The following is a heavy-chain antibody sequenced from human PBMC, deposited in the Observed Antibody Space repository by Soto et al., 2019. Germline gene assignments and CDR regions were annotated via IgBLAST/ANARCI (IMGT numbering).Heavy chain of an antibody. Sequence: EVQLLDSGGGLVQPGGSLRLSCAASGFTFITYAMSWVRQAPGKGLEWVSIISGSGGSTYYPDSVKGRFTISRDNSKNTLYLQMNSLRADDTAVYYCAKLPAAQSYFDFWGQGTLVTVSS. J-gene: IGHJ4*02. CDR1: GFTFITYA. V-gene: IGHV3-23*01. CDR3: AKLPAAQSYFDF. D-gene: IGHD2-2*01. CDR2: ISGSGGST.